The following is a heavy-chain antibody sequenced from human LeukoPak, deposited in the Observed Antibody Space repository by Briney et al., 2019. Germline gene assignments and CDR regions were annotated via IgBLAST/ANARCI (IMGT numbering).Heavy chain of an antibody. J-gene: IGHJ3*02. CDR2: IKSKTDGGTT. CDR3: TTGVATLYDAFDI. Sequence: PGGSLRLSCAASGFTFSNAWMSWVRQAPGKGLEWVGRIKSKTDGGTTDYAAPVKGRFTISRDDSKNTLYLQMNSLKTEDTAAYYCTTGVATLYDAFDIWGQGTMVTVSS. V-gene: IGHV3-15*01. D-gene: IGHD5-12*01. CDR1: GFTFSNAW.